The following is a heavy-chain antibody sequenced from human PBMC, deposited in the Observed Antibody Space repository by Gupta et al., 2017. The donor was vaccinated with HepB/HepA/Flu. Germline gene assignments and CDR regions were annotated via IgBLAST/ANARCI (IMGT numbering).Heavy chain of an antibody. V-gene: IGHV4-4*02. CDR1: GGSLSSSSL. J-gene: IGHJ1*01. CDR2: IYGSGNT. D-gene: IGHD3-22*01. Sequence: HVQLQESGPGLVQPSGTLSLTCAVSGGSLSSSSLGSWVRQPPGKGLEWIGEIYGSGNTNYNPSLKSRVTISIDKSKTQFSLKLSSVTAADTAVDYCATMKDDFDSSGYLTEYFKHWGKGNRVIVSS. CDR3: ATMKDDFDSSGYLTEYFKH.